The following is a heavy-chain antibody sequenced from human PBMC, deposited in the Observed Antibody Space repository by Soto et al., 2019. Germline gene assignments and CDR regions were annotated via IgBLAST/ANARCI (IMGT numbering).Heavy chain of an antibody. D-gene: IGHD1-1*01. CDR3: ATQGLEPWDY. Sequence: QVQLQESGPGLVKPSDTLSLTCAVSGYSISSSNWWGWIRQPPGKGLEWIGYIYYSGSTYHNPSLNSRVTVSVDPSKTQFSLKLSSVTAVDTAVYYCATQGLEPWDYWGQGTLVTVSS. V-gene: IGHV4-28*01. CDR2: IYYSGST. CDR1: GYSISSSNW. J-gene: IGHJ4*02.